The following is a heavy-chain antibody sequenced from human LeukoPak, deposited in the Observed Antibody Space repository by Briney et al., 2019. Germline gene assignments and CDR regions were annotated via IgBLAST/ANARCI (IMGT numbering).Heavy chain of an antibody. D-gene: IGHD5-18*01. CDR2: INSGSAGST. V-gene: IGHV3-23*01. J-gene: IGHJ4*02. Sequence: GGSLRLSCVASGLSFINYAMTWVRQAPGKGLEWDSSINSGSAGSTSYADPVRGRSTISRDSSKNTLYLQMNNLRADDTAIYYCVGVRYNYGLSAYWGQGTLVIVSS. CDR3: VGVRYNYGLSAY. CDR1: GLSFINYA.